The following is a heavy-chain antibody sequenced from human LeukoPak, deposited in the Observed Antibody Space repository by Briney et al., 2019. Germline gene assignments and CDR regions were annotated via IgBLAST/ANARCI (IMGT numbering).Heavy chain of an antibody. J-gene: IGHJ4*02. CDR1: GFTFSSYA. CDR2: ISYDGSNK. CDR3: ARDLQGRFDY. V-gene: IGHV3-30-3*01. Sequence: GGSLRLSCAASGFTFSSYAMHWVRQAPGKGLEWVAVISYDGSNKYYADSVKGRFTISRDNSKNTLYLQMNSLRAEDTAVYYCARDLQGRFDYWGQGTLVTVSS.